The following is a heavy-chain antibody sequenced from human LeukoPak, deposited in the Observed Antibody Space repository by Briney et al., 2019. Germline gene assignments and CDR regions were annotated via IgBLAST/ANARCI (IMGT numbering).Heavy chain of an antibody. V-gene: IGHV4-34*01. CDR1: GGSFSGYY. CDR2: INHSGST. D-gene: IGHD2-2*01. J-gene: IGHJ3*02. Sequence: PSETLSLTCAVYGGSFSGYYWSWIRQPPGKGLEWIGEINHSGSTNYNPSPKGRVTISVDTSKNQFSLKLSSVTAADTAVYYCARSSSTYAFDIWGQGTMVTVSS. CDR3: ARSSSTYAFDI.